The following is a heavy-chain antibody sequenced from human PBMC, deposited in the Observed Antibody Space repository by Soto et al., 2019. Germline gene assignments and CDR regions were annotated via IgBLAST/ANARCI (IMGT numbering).Heavy chain of an antibody. Sequence: GESLKISCAASGFTFSSYAMSWVRQAPGKGLEWVSAISGSGGSTYYADSVKGRFTISRDNSKNTLYLKMNSLRAEDTAVYYCAKDSLSQYSSRRTVFDYWGQGTLVTVSS. CDR2: ISGSGGST. CDR3: AKDSLSQYSSRRTVFDY. CDR1: GFTFSSYA. D-gene: IGHD6-13*01. V-gene: IGHV3-23*01. J-gene: IGHJ4*02.